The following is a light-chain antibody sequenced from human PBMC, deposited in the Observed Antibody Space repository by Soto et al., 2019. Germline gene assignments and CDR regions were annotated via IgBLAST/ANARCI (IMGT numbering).Light chain of an antibody. Sequence: QLVLPPSPSASASLGASVKLTCTLSSGHRDFALAWHLQQPEKGPRYLMKLDSDGSHSKGDGISDRFSGSSSGAERYLTISSLQSEDEADYYCQTWGSGIVVFGGGTKLTVL. CDR3: QTWGSGIVV. V-gene: IGLV4-69*01. J-gene: IGLJ2*01. CDR1: SGHRDFA. CDR2: LDSDGSH.